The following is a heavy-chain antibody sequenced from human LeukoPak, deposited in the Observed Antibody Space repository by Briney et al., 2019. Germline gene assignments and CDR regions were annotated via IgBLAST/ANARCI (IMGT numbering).Heavy chain of an antibody. V-gene: IGHV1-2*06. CDR3: ARYSSSSADFDY. D-gene: IGHD6-13*01. Sequence: RASVKVSCKASGYTFTGYHMHWVRQAPGQGLEWMGRINPNSGGTNYAQKLQGRVTMTTDTSTSTAYMELRSLRSDDTAVYYCARYSSSSADFDYWGQGTLVTVSS. J-gene: IGHJ4*02. CDR1: GYTFTGYH. CDR2: INPNSGGT.